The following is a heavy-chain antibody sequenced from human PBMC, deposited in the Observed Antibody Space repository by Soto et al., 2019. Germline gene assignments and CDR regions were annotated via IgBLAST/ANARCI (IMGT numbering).Heavy chain of an antibody. CDR3: ARAAMIVVDTDLNWFDP. V-gene: IGHV3-33*01. D-gene: IGHD3-22*01. J-gene: IGHJ5*02. Sequence: QVQLVESGGGVVQPGRSLRLSCAASGFTFSSYGMHWVRQAPGKGLEWVAVIWYDGSNKYYADSVKGRFTISRDNSKNTLYLQMNSLRAEDTAVYYCARAAMIVVDTDLNWFDPWGQGTLVTVSS. CDR1: GFTFSSYG. CDR2: IWYDGSNK.